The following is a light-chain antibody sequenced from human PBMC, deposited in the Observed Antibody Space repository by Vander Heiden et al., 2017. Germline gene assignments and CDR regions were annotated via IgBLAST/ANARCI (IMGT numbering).Light chain of an antibody. J-gene: IGKJ1*01. V-gene: IGKV2-30*01. CDR3: MQATHWPAT. CDR1: HSLLFSDGNTF. Sequence: DVVMPQSPLSLPVTLGQPASIPCTSSHSLLFSDGNTFLHWFQQRPGQSPRRLIYQVYKRDSGVPDRFSGSGSGTDFTLRISRVEAEDVGVYYCMQATHWPATFGQGTTVEIK. CDR2: QVY.